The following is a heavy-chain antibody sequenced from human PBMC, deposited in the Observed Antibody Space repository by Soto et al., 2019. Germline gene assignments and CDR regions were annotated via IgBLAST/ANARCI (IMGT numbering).Heavy chain of an antibody. Sequence: GALRVGCEASGLRGSEYTMRWVREAPGKGLQWVSSISSVGSFIHVAESLKGRLTVSRDNAKNSVFLELSSLRAEATAVYYCARYSVGWYEYWGQGTLVTVSS. CDR1: GLRGSEYT. D-gene: IGHD1-26*01. CDR3: ARYSVGWYEY. CDR2: ISSVGSFI. V-gene: IGHV3-21*06. J-gene: IGHJ5*01.